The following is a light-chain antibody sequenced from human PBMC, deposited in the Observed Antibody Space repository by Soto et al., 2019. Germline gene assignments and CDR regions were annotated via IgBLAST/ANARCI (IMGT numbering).Light chain of an antibody. CDR3: QQSMTAPLT. J-gene: IGKJ4*01. Sequence: DIQLTQSPSSLSASVGDRVTITCRASRNINMYLNWYQVEPGKAPKLLIYAASSSQSGVPSRFSGSGSGTDFTLTIAGLQPEDSATYFYQQSMTAPLTFGGGTKVEIK. CDR2: AAS. CDR1: RNINMY. V-gene: IGKV1-39*01.